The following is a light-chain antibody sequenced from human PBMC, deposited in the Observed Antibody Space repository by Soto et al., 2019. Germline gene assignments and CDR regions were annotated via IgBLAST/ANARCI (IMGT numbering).Light chain of an antibody. J-gene: IGKJ1*01. V-gene: IGKV3-20*01. CDR3: QQYDSSPRT. CDR2: RTS. CDR1: QSVSSSY. Sequence: EIVLTQSTGTLSLSPGESATRSCRASQSVSSSYLAWYQQKPGQAPRLLIYRTSNRATGIPDRFSGSGSGTDFTLTISRLEPEDFAVYWCQQYDSSPRTFGQGTKVDIK.